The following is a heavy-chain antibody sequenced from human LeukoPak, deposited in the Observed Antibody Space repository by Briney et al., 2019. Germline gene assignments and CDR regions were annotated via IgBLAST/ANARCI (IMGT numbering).Heavy chain of an antibody. CDR1: GFTFSSYS. Sequence: GGSLKLSCAASGFTFSSYSMNWVRQAPGKGLEWVSSISSSSSCIYYADSVKGRFTISRDNVKNSLYLQMNSLRAEDTAVYYCARESAYMDVWGKGTTVTVSS. J-gene: IGHJ6*03. CDR3: ARESAYMDV. V-gene: IGHV3-21*01. CDR2: ISSSSSCI.